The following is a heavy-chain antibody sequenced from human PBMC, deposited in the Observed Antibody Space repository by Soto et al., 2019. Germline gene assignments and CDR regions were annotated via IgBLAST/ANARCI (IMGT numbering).Heavy chain of an antibody. D-gene: IGHD2-2*01. CDR1: GGTFTNYA. J-gene: IGHJ6*02. V-gene: IGHV1-69*05. CDR2: IIPVFGTP. Sequence: GASVKVSCKASGGTFTNYAFSWVRQAPGQGLEWMGGIIPVFGTPDYAQKFQGRVTITMDESTRTASMELSSLRSDDTAVYYCARERSVGYCITTTCPKPFYYYAKDVWGQGTTVTVSS. CDR3: ARERSVGYCITTTCPKPFYYYAKDV.